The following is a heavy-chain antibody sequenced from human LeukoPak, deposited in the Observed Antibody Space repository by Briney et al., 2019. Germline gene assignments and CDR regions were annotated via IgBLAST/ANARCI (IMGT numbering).Heavy chain of an antibody. Sequence: SETLSLTCTVSGASFSSDYWSWIRQPPGKGLEWVGYIYYSGSTNYNPSLKSRVTISVDTSKNQFSLNLSSVTPADTAMYYCARGPSSGWGVDYWGQGTLVTVSS. J-gene: IGHJ4*02. CDR2: IYYSGST. CDR3: ARGPSSGWGVDY. D-gene: IGHD6-19*01. CDR1: GASFSSDY. V-gene: IGHV4-59*01.